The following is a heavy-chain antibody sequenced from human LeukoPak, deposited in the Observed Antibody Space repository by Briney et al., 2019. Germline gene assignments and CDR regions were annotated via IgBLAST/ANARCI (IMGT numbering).Heavy chain of an antibody. CDR1: GYTFTGYY. CDR2: INPNSGGT. CDR3: ARSPPDPSYGDENSLYYYYGMDV. J-gene: IGHJ6*02. Sequence: GASVKVSCKASGYTFTGYYMHWVRQAPGQGLEWMGWINPNSGGTNYAQKFQGWVTMTRDTSISTAYMELSRLRSDDTAVYYCARSPPDPSYGDENSLYYYYGMDVWGQGTTVTVSS. V-gene: IGHV1-2*04. D-gene: IGHD4-17*01.